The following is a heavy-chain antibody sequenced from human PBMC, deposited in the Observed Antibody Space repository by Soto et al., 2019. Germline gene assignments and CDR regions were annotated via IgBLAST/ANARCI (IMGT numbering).Heavy chain of an antibody. D-gene: IGHD3-22*01. Sequence: GGSLRLSCEASGFTFSTYWMHWVRQDPVKGLVWVSDINSDGSSATYADSVEGRFTISSDNAKNTEYLQMNNLRAEDTAVYYCASSGYYRPFDYWGEGTLATVS. V-gene: IGHV3-74*01. CDR3: ASSGYYRPFDY. CDR1: GFTFSTYW. CDR2: INSDGSSA. J-gene: IGHJ4*02.